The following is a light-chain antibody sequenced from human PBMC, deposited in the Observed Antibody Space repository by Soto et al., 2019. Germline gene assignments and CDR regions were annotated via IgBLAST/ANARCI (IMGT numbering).Light chain of an antibody. J-gene: IGKJ1*01. CDR2: GAS. Sequence: ENVLRQSPGTMSLSPGERAALSCRASQSVSSSFLAWYQLKPGQAPRLLIYGASSRATGIPDRFSGSGSGTDFTLTISRLEPEDFAVYYCQQYDSSPWTFGQGTKVEIK. V-gene: IGKV3-20*01. CDR3: QQYDSSPWT. CDR1: QSVSSSF.